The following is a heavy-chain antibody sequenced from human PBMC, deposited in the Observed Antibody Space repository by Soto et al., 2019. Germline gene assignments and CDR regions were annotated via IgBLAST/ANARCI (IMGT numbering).Heavy chain of an antibody. D-gene: IGHD4-17*01. CDR3: AKDDYGDYPPYNGMDV. J-gene: IGHJ6*02. Sequence: LRLSCAASGFTFSSYGMHWVRQAPGKGLEWVAVISYDGSNKYYADSVKGRFTISRDNSKNTLYLQMNSLRAEDTAVYYCAKDDYGDYPPYNGMDVWGQGTTVTVSS. CDR1: GFTFSSYG. CDR2: ISYDGSNK. V-gene: IGHV3-30*18.